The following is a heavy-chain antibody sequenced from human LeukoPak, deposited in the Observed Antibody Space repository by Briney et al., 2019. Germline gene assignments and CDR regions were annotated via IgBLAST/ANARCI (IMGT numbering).Heavy chain of an antibody. D-gene: IGHD1-26*01. CDR3: ARHRPRGMLDAFDI. CDR2: IYPGDSDT. V-gene: IGHV5-51*01. Sequence: GESLKISCKGSGYSFTNYWIGWVRQLPGKGLEWMGIIYPGDSDTTYSPSFQGQVTISVDKSITTAYLQWSSLKASDTAMYYCARHRPRGMLDAFDIWGQGTMVTVSS. CDR1: GYSFTNYW. J-gene: IGHJ3*02.